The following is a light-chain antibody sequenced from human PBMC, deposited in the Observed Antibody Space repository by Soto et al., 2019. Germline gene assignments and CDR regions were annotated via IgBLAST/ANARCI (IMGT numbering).Light chain of an antibody. V-gene: IGKV3-11*01. CDR1: LSLSSY. CDR2: DVS. J-gene: IGKJ1*01. Sequence: EVVLTQFPATLSLSPGDRATLSCRASLSLSSYLTWYQQKPGQAPRLLFYDVSNRATGVPDRFTSSGSETDFTLTISSLEPEDFAVYYCQQRGDWPAFGQGTKVEIK. CDR3: QQRGDWPA.